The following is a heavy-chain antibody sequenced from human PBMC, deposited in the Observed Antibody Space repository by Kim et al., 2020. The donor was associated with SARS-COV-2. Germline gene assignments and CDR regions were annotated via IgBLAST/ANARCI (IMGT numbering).Heavy chain of an antibody. J-gene: IGHJ5*02. CDR3: ASHGSGSQNWFDP. V-gene: IGHV1-69*02. D-gene: IGHD3-10*01. Sequence: YAQKFQGRVTITAENSTSTAYRELSSLRSEDTAVYYCASHGSGSQNWFDPWGQGTLVTVSS.